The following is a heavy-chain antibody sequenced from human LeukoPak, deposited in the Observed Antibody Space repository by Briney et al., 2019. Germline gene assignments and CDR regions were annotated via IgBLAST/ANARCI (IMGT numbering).Heavy chain of an antibody. CDR3: ATTWIQLWSPANWFDP. D-gene: IGHD5-18*01. Sequence: SETLSLTCTVSGGSISSSSYYWGWIRQPPGKGLEWIGSIYYSGSTYYNPSLKSRVTISVDTSKNPFSLKLSSVTAADTAVYYCATTWIQLWSPANWFDPWGQGTLVTVSS. V-gene: IGHV4-39*01. CDR2: IYYSGST. J-gene: IGHJ5*02. CDR1: GGSISSSSYY.